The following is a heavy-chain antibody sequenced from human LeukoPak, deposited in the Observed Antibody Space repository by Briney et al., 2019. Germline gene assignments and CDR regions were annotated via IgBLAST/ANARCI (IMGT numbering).Heavy chain of an antibody. D-gene: IGHD5-24*01. Sequence: PSETLSLTCTVSGGSISSYYWSWIRQPPGKGLEWIGYIYYSGSTNYNPSLKSPVTISVDTSKNQFSLKLSSVTAADTAVYYCARQDVEMATTRDYWGQGTLVTVSS. J-gene: IGHJ4*02. CDR1: GGSISSYY. V-gene: IGHV4-59*08. CDR2: IYYSGST. CDR3: ARQDVEMATTRDY.